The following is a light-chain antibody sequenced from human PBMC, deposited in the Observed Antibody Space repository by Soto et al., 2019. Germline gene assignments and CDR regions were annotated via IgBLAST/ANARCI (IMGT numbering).Light chain of an antibody. V-gene: IGKV1-12*01. CDR3: QHAHSFPFT. J-gene: IGKJ3*01. CDR2: AAS. CDR1: QSISSW. Sequence: DIWMTQSPSSVSASVGDRVTITCRASQSISSWLAWYQQKPGKAPQLLIYAASSLQSGVPSRFIGSGSGTDFTLTISSLQPEDFATYYCQHAHSFPFTFGPGTKVDF.